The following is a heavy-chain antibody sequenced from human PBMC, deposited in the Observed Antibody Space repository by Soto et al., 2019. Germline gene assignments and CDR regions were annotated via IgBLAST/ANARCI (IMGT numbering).Heavy chain of an antibody. Sequence: GESLKISCEASGYIFTNYWIGWVRQMPGKGLEWMGIIYPGDSDTRYSPSFRDQVSMSVDTSISTAYLQWSSLKASDTAMYYCARIESIARNWFDPWGQGTLVTVSS. V-gene: IGHV5-51*01. CDR3: ARIESIARNWFDP. D-gene: IGHD6-13*01. CDR2: IYPGDSDT. J-gene: IGHJ5*02. CDR1: GYIFTNYW.